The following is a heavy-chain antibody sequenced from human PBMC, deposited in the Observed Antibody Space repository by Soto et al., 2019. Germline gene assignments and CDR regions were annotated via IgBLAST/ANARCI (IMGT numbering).Heavy chain of an antibody. J-gene: IGHJ3*02. CDR1: GDSVSSNSAA. D-gene: IGHD3-3*01. CDR2: RYYRSKWYN. CDR3: ARASWPYYDFWSGYYTGMDAFDI. Sequence: PSQTLSLTCAISGDSVSSNSAAWSWIRQSPSRGLEWLGRRYYRSKWYNDYAVSVKSRITINPDTSKNQFSLQLNSVTPEDTAVYYCARASWPYYDFWSGYYTGMDAFDIWGQGTMVTVSS. V-gene: IGHV6-1*01.